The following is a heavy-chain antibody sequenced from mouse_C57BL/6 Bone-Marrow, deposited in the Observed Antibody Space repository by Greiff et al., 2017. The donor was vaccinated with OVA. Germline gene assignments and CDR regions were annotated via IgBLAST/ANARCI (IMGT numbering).Heavy chain of an antibody. CDR2: IDPSDSYT. Sequence: QVQLQQPGAELVKPGASVKLSCKASGYTFTSYWMQWVKQRPGQGLEWIGEIDPSDSYTNYNQKFKGKATLTVDTSSSTAYMQLSSLTAEDSAVYYCARDGTFYFDYEGQGTTLTVSS. J-gene: IGHJ2*01. D-gene: IGHD4-1*01. CDR1: GYTFTSYW. V-gene: IGHV1-50*01. CDR3: ARDGTFYFDY.